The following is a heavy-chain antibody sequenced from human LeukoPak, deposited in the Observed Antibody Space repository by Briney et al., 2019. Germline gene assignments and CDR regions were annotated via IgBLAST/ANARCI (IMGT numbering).Heavy chain of an antibody. V-gene: IGHV3-48*03. CDR1: GFTFSSYE. D-gene: IGHD3-10*01. CDR3: ARGPMLRGVIIRRSKSGYFDY. Sequence: GGSLRLSCAASGFTFSSYEMNWVRQAPGKGLEWVSYISSSGSTIYYADSVKGRFIISRDNAKNSLYLQMNSLRAEDTAVYYCARGPMLRGVIIRRSKSGYFDYWGQGTLVTVSS. J-gene: IGHJ4*02. CDR2: ISSSGSTI.